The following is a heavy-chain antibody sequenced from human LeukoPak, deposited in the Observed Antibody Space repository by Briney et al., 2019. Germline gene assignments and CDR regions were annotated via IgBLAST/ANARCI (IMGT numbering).Heavy chain of an antibody. CDR3: ARSKVITFGGVNYGMDV. CDR2: IGTAGDT. V-gene: IGHV3-13*01. Sequence: GGSLRLSCAASGFTFSDYDMHWVRQATGKGLEWVSAIGTAGDTYYPGSVKGRFTISRENAKNSFYLQMNSLRVGDTAVYYCARSKVITFGGVNYGMDVWGQGTTVTVSS. J-gene: IGHJ6*02. CDR1: GFTFSDYD. D-gene: IGHD3-16*01.